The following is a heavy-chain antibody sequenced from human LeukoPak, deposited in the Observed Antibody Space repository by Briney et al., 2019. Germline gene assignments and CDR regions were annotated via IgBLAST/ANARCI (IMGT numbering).Heavy chain of an antibody. J-gene: IGHJ6*03. CDR1: GFTFSSYA. CDR3: ARDKQYSSSSGHYYYYMDV. V-gene: IGHV3-64*01. Sequence: PGGSLRLSCAASGFTFSSYAMHWVRQAPGKGLEYVSAISSNGGSTYYANSVKGRFTISRDNSKNTLYLQMGSLRAEDMAVYYCARDKQYSSSSGHYYYYMDVWGKGTTVTVSS. D-gene: IGHD6-6*01. CDR2: ISSNGGST.